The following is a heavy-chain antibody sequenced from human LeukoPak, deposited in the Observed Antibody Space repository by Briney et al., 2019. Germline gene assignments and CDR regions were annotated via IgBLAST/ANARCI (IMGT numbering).Heavy chain of an antibody. CDR3: APLQVGYNFDY. Sequence: PSETLSLTCTVSGGSISSGDYYWSWIRQPPGKGLEWIGYIYYSGSTYYNPSLKSRVTISVDTSKNQFSLKLSSVTAADTAVYYRAPLQVGYNFDYWGQGTLVTVSS. J-gene: IGHJ4*02. V-gene: IGHV4-30-4*08. D-gene: IGHD2-8*02. CDR2: IYYSGST. CDR1: GGSISSGDYY.